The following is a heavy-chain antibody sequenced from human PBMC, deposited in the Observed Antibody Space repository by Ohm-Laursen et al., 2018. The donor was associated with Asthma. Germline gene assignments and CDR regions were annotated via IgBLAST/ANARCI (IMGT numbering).Heavy chain of an antibody. Sequence: TLSLTCSVSGGAAAHGAYYWAWVRQPPGGGLELIGYIFFAGTTDYNPSLKSRLTISVDTSENQFSMKLTSVTAADTAVYYCARGIDYGGNHVDSWGQGTLVTVSS. D-gene: IGHD4-23*01. CDR3: ARGIDYGGNHVDS. CDR1: GGAAAHGAYY. CDR2: IFFAGTT. J-gene: IGHJ4*02. V-gene: IGHV4-31*03.